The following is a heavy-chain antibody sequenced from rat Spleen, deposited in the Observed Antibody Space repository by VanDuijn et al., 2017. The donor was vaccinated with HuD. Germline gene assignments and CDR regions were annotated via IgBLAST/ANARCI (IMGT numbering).Heavy chain of an antibody. J-gene: IGHJ2*01. CDR3: TRGTYYRH. D-gene: IGHD1-12*01. Sequence: EVQLVESGGGLVQPGRSMKLSCAASGLSFSNYDMAWVRQAPTKGLEWVASISYDGTATYYRDSGKGRFTLSRDIAKTTLYLHMNSLRSEDTATYYCTRGTYYRHWGQGVMVTVSS. CDR2: ISYDGTAT. V-gene: IGHV5-22*01. CDR1: GLSFSNYD.